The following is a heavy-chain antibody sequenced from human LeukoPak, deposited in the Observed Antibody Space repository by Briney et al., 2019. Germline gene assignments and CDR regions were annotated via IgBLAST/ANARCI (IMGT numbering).Heavy chain of an antibody. CDR2: IWYDGSNK. V-gene: IGHV3-33*08. CDR1: GFTFSSHG. D-gene: IGHD2-2*02. Sequence: PGGSLRLSCAASGFTFSSHGMHWVRQAPGKGLEWVAVIWYDGSNKYYADSVKGRFTISRDNSKNTLYLQVNSLRVKDTAVYYCARGYRDLDYWGQGTLVTVSS. J-gene: IGHJ4*02. CDR3: ARGYRDLDY.